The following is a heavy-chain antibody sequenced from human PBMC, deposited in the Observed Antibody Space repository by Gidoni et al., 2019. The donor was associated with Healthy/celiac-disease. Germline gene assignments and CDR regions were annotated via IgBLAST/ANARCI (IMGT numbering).Heavy chain of an antibody. D-gene: IGHD3-22*01. J-gene: IGHJ4*02. Sequence: EVQLVESGGGLVKPGGSLRLSCAASGFTFSSYSMNWVRQAPGKGLEWVSSISSSSSYIYYADSVKGRFTISRDNAKNSLYLQMNSLRAEDTAVYYCARDRRPETYYDSVGYWGQGTLVTVSS. CDR2: ISSSSSYI. CDR3: ARDRRPETYYDSVGY. V-gene: IGHV3-21*01. CDR1: GFTFSSYS.